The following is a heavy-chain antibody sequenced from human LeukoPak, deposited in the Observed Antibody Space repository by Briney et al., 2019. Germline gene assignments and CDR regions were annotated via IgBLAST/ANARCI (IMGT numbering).Heavy chain of an antibody. CDR2: STYDGSNK. J-gene: IGHJ4*02. D-gene: IGHD1-1*01. V-gene: IGHV3-30*02. CDR1: GFTFSNYA. CDR3: AKDGTNAWSPDY. Sequence: PGGSQRFSCAASGFTFSNYAMYWLRQAPGKGLKWVAFSTYDGSNKDYADSVKGRFTISRDNSKNTLYLQMNSLRAEDAAVYYCAKDGTNAWSPDYWGQGTLVTVSS.